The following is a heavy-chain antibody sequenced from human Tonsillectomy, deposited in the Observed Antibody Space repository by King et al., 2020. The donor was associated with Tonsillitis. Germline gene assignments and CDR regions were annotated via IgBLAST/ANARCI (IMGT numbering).Heavy chain of an antibody. Sequence: QLVQSGAEVKKPGASVKVSCKASGYTFTSYGISWVRQAPGQGLEWMGWISGYNGNRNYAQKLPGRVTMTTDTSTSTAYMELRSLRSDDTAVYYCAREWGYCTSTSCYEYYGMDVWGQGTTVTVSS. CDR1: GYTFTSYG. V-gene: IGHV1-18*04. CDR3: AREWGYCTSTSCYEYYGMDV. D-gene: IGHD2-2*01. J-gene: IGHJ6*02. CDR2: ISGYNGNR.